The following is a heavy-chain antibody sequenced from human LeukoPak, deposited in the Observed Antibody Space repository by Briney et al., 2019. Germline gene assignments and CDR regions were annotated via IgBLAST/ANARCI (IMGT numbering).Heavy chain of an antibody. V-gene: IGHV4-39*02. CDR3: ARRRYYDSTGYLD. D-gene: IGHD3-22*01. Sequence: SETLSLTCTISGGFISSSSYYWGWIRQPPGKGLGWIGDIYYTGSTYYNASLKSRVSISIDTSNNHFSLQLSSVTAADTALYYCARRRYYDSTGYLDWGQGTLVTVSS. CDR2: IYYTGST. CDR1: GGFISSSSYY. J-gene: IGHJ1*01.